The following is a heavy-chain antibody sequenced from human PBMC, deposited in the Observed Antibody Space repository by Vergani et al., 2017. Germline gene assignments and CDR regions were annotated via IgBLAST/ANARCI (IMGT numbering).Heavy chain of an antibody. J-gene: IGHJ4*01. D-gene: IGHD2-15*01. CDR3: TRSECSGTTCYGHYFDL. Sequence: EVQLVESGGGLVQPGGSLRLSCAASGFTFSSYWMSWVRQAPGKGLEWVSVIKSDGRTSYAESVRGRFTISRDTSRNAVYLQMNILRVEDTGVYYCTRSECSGTTCYGHYFDLWGRGILVTVSS. V-gene: IGHV3-66*02. CDR2: IKSDGRT. CDR1: GFTFSSYW.